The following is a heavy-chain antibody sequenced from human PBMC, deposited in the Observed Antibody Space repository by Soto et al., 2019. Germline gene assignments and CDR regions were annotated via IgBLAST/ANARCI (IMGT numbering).Heavy chain of an antibody. CDR1: GFILSDHY. J-gene: IGHJ4*02. CDR3: VREPQLTSVTAFDY. CDR2: SRNKANGYTT. D-gene: IGHD2-21*02. Sequence: QSGGSLRLSCAVSGFILSDHYMDWVRQAPGKGLEWVARSRNKANGYTTEYAASVKGRFTISRDDSKNSLYLQMNSLKTEDTAVYYCVREPQLTSVTAFDYWGQGTLVTVSS. V-gene: IGHV3-72*01.